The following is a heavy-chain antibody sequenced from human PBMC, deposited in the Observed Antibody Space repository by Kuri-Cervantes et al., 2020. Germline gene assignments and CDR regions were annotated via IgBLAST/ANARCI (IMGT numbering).Heavy chain of an antibody. CDR1: GFTFSSYA. CDR2: ISGNGGST. CDR3: AKGPGGSSSGWYVGID. D-gene: IGHD6-19*01. V-gene: IGHV3-23*01. J-gene: IGHJ4*02. Sequence: GGSLRLSCPASGFTFSSYAMSWVRQAPGKGLEWVSAISGNGGSTYYADSVKGRFTISRDNSKNTLYLQMNSLRAEDTAVYYCAKGPGGSSSGWYVGIDWGQGTLVTVSS.